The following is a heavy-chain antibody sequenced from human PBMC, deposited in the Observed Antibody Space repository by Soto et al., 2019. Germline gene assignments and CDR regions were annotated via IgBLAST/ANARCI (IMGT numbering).Heavy chain of an antibody. Sequence: GGSLRLSCAAPGFTFNTYGMHWVRQAPGKGLEWVAVISYDGSEKYYVDSVKGRFTISKDNSKHTLYLQMNSLRPEDTAVYYCAKSPNFYCSSPNCYKYYFDHWGQGTRVTVSS. J-gene: IGHJ4*02. D-gene: IGHD2-2*02. CDR3: AKSPNFYCSSPNCYKYYFDH. V-gene: IGHV3-30*18. CDR1: GFTFNTYG. CDR2: ISYDGSEK.